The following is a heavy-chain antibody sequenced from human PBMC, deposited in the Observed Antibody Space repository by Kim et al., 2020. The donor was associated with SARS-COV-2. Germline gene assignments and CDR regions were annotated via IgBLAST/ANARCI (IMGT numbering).Heavy chain of an antibody. CDR3: ARGGDIVVVPAALNDAFDI. Sequence: SETLSLTCTVSGGSISSGGYYWSWIRQHPGKGLEWIGYIYYSGSTYYNPSLKSRVTISVDTSKNQFSLKLSSVTAADTAVYYCARGGDIVVVPAALNDAFDIWGQGTMVTVSS. D-gene: IGHD2-2*01. CDR1: GGSISSGGYY. V-gene: IGHV4-31*03. J-gene: IGHJ3*02. CDR2: IYYSGST.